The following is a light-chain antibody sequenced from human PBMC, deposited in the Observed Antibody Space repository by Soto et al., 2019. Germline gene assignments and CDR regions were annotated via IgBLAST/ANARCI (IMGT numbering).Light chain of an antibody. J-gene: IGKJ4*01. CDR2: LAS. V-gene: IGKV1-39*01. CDR3: QQSFSNPRT. CDR1: QKIHNF. Sequence: DIQMTQSPSSLSASLGDRVTVTCRASQKIHNFVSWYQQKPGQAPKLLIFLASTLESGVPSRFGGSGSGTEFTLTISSLQPEDFATYYCQQSFSNPRTFGGGTRVDIK.